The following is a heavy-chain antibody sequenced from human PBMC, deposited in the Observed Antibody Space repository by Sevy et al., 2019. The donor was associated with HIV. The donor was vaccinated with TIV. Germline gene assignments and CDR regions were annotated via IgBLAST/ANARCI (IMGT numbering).Heavy chain of an antibody. CDR3: ARGGYYYGSGSFDI. Sequence: SETLSLTCTVSGGSISSYYRSWIRQPPGKGLEWIGYIYYSGSTNYNPSLKSRVTISVDTSKNQFSLKLSSVTAADTAVYYCARGGYYYGSGSFDIWGQGTMVTVSS. CDR1: GGSISSYY. J-gene: IGHJ3*02. V-gene: IGHV4-59*01. CDR2: IYYSGST. D-gene: IGHD3-10*01.